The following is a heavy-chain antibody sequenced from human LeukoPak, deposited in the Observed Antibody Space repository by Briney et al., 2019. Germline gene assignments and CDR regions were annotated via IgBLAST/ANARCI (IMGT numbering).Heavy chain of an antibody. CDR2: IYHSGST. D-gene: IGHD2-2*01. CDR1: GYSISSGYY. J-gene: IGHJ4*02. Sequence: PSETLSLTCAVSGYSISSGYYWGWIRQPPGKGLEWIGSIYHSGSTYYNPSLKSRVTISVDTSKNQFSLKLSSVTAADTAVYYCARQRGDCSSTSCYAPNWGQGTLVTVSS. V-gene: IGHV4-38-2*01. CDR3: ARQRGDCSSTSCYAPN.